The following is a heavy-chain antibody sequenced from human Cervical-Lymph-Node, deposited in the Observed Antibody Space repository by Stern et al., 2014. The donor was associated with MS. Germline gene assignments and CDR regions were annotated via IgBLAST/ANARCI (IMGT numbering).Heavy chain of an antibody. CDR1: GYNFPSSW. J-gene: IGHJ4*02. CDR2: IYPGDSDT. CDR3: ARLLKGAIRSLDY. V-gene: IGHV5-51*01. D-gene: IGHD3-16*01. Sequence: VQLVQSGAEVKKAGESLKISCKGSGYNFPSSWIGWVRQMPGEGLEWMGIIYPGDSDTRYSPSFQGQVTISADKSISTAYLQWSSLRASDTAMYYCARLLKGAIRSLDYWGQGTLVTVSS.